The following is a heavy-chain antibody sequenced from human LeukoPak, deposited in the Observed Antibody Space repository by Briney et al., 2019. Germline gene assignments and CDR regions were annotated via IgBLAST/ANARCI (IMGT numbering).Heavy chain of an antibody. D-gene: IGHD6-19*01. CDR1: GFTFSSYA. CDR3: ARAWLALDAFDI. CDR2: ISYDGSNK. Sequence: PGGSLRLSCAASGFTFSSYAMHWVRQAPGKGLEWVAVISYDGSNKYYADSVKGRFTISRDNSKNTLYLQMNSLRAEDTAVYYCARAWLALDAFDIWGQGTMVTVSS. V-gene: IGHV3-30*04. J-gene: IGHJ3*02.